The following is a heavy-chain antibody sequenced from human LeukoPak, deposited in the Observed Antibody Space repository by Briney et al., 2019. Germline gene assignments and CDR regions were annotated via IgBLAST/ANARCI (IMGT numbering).Heavy chain of an antibody. V-gene: IGHV3-33*01. CDR1: GFTFSSYG. D-gene: IGHD2-2*01. J-gene: IGHJ3*02. CDR2: IWYDGSNK. Sequence: GSLRLSCAASGFTFSSYGMHWVRQAPGKGLEWVAVIWYDGSNKYYADSVKGRFTISRDNSKNTLYLQMNSLGAEDTAVYYCARTVVVPAASQDDAFDIWGQGTMVTVSS. CDR3: ARTVVVPAASQDDAFDI.